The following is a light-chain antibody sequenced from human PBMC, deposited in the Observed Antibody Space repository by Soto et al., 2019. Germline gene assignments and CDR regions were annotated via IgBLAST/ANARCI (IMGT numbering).Light chain of an antibody. Sequence: DVVMTQSPLSLPVTLGQPASISCRSSQGLVYEDGNTYLNRFQQRPGQSPRRLIYWVSNRDSGVPDRFSGSGSGSDFTLKISRVEAEDVGLYYCLQGTHWPWTFGQGTKVDIK. CDR3: LQGTHWPWT. CDR2: WVS. J-gene: IGKJ1*01. V-gene: IGKV2-30*01. CDR1: QGLVYEDGNTY.